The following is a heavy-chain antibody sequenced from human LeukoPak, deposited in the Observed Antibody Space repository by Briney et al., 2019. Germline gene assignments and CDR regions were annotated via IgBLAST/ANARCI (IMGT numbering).Heavy chain of an antibody. D-gene: IGHD6-13*01. CDR3: ARAAGAISY. CDR2: INHSGST. J-gene: IGHJ4*02. V-gene: IGHV4-34*01. Sequence: SETLSLTCAVYGGSFSGYYWSWIRQPPGKGLEWIGEINHSGSTNYNPSLKSRVTISVDTSKNQFSLKLSSVTAADTAMYYCARAAGAISYWGQGTLVTVSS. CDR1: GGSFSGYY.